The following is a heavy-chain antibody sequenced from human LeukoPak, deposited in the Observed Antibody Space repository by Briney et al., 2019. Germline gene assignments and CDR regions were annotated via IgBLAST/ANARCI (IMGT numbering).Heavy chain of an antibody. CDR3: ARDLLGYCSSTGCYRNDY. V-gene: IGHV4-34*01. CDR2: INHSGST. J-gene: IGHJ4*02. Sequence: PSETLSLTCTVSGGSISSYYWSWIRQPAGKGLEWIGEINHSGSTNYNPSLKSRVTISVDTSKNQFSLKLSSVTAADTAVYYCARDLLGYCSSTGCYRNDYWGQGTLVTVSS. CDR1: GGSISSYY. D-gene: IGHD2-2*01.